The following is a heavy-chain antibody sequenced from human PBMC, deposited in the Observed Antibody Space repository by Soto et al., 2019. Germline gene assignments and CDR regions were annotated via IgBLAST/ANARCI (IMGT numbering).Heavy chain of an antibody. CDR2: ISGSGGST. CDR3: AKVRARGYYFDY. D-gene: IGHD1-26*01. V-gene: IGHV3-23*01. J-gene: IGHJ4*02. CDR1: GFTFSSHA. Sequence: GGSLRLSCAASGFTFSSHAMSWVRQAPGKGLEWVSAISGSGGSTYYADSVKGRFTISRDNPKNTLYLQMNSLRAEDTAVYYCAKVRARGYYFDYWGQGTLVTVSS.